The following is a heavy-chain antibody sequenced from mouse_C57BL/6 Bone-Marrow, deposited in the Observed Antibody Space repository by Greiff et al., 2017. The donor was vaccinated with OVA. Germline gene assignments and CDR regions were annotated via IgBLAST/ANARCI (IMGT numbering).Heavy chain of an antibody. CDR3: ARDLLPFAY. CDR1: GFTFSSYA. D-gene: IGHD2-10*01. V-gene: IGHV5-4*01. CDR2: ISDGGSYT. J-gene: IGHJ3*01. Sequence: DVKLVESGGGLVKPGGSLKLSCAASGFTFSSYAMSWVRQTPEKRLEWVATISDGGSYTYYPDNVKGRFTISRDNAKNNLYLQMSHLKSEDTAMYYCARDLLPFAYWGQGTLVTVSA.